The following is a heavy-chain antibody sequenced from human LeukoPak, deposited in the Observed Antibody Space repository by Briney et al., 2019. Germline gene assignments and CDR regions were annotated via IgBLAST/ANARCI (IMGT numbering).Heavy chain of an antibody. CDR2: ISAYNGNT. D-gene: IGHD1-26*01. V-gene: IGHV1-18*01. CDR3: ARTGSYYREFDY. Sequence: ASLQVSCQASGYTFTSYGISWVRQAPGQGLEWMGWISAYNGNTNYAQNLQGRVTMTTDTSTRTAYVELKSLRSDDTAVYYCARTGSYYREFDYWGQGTLVTASS. CDR1: GYTFTSYG. J-gene: IGHJ4*02.